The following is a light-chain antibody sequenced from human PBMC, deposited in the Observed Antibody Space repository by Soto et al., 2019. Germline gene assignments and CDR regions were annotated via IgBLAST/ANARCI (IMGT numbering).Light chain of an antibody. CDR3: RQYKDCPRT. Sequence: MGLTQAPATLSLSPGDRATLSCRASQSVSSYLAWYQQKPGQAPRLLIYDASNRATGIPARFSGSGSGTEFTLTISSLQSEDFAVYFCRQYKDCPRTFGQGTKVDIK. CDR2: DAS. CDR1: QSVSSY. V-gene: IGKV3D-15*01. J-gene: IGKJ1*01.